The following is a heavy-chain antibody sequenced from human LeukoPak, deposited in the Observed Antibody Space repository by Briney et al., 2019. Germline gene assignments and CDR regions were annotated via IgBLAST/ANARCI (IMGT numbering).Heavy chain of an antibody. CDR1: GGSISSSSYY. J-gene: IGHJ4*02. V-gene: IGHV4-39*01. D-gene: IGHD3-22*01. Sequence: SETLSLTCTVSGGSISSSSYYWGWIRQPPGKGLEWIGSIYYSGSTYYNPSLKSRVTISVDTSKNQFSLKLSSVTAADTAVYYCARQAEDSSGYLDYWGQGTLVTVSS. CDR3: ARQAEDSSGYLDY. CDR2: IYYSGST.